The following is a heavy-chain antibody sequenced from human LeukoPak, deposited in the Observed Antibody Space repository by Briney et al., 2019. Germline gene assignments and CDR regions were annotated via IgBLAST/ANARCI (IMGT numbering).Heavy chain of an antibody. CDR1: GGSFSGYY. V-gene: IGHV4-34*01. CDR2: INHSGST. D-gene: IGHD2-2*02. J-gene: IGHJ4*02. CDR3: ARGGAQYCSSTSCYTLFDY. Sequence: SETLSPTCAFYGGSFSGYYCCWIRHPPRKRREWLGEINHSGSTNYNPSLQSRVTISVDTSKNQFSLKLSSVTAADTAVYYCARGGAQYCSSTSCYTLFDYWGQGTLVTVSS.